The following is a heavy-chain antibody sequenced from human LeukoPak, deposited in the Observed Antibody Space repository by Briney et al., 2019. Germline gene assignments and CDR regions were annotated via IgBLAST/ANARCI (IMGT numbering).Heavy chain of an antibody. J-gene: IGHJ4*02. Sequence: PSGGSLRLSCEASGFSLTSYWMHWVRQAPGKGLVWVSRINHDGSDAIYADSVRGRFTISRDDANNRLYLQLNRLGAEDTAIYYCTRARDYNSGSYPGFWGRGTLVTVSS. V-gene: IGHV3-74*01. CDR3: TRARDYNSGSYPGF. D-gene: IGHD3-10*01. CDR2: INHDGSDA. CDR1: GFSLTSYW.